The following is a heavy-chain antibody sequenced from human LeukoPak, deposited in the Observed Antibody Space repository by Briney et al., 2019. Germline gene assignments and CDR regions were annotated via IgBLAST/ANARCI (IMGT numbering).Heavy chain of an antibody. D-gene: IGHD2-21*02. CDR1: GYHFTSYL. CDR2: IYPGDSDT. CDR3: TKRAYCGGDCYSLRNNWFDP. J-gene: IGHJ5*02. Sequence: GESLKISCKGSGYHFTSYLIAWVRQVPGKGLEWIGIIYPGDSDTRYNPSFQGQVTISADKSINTAFLQWNSLKASDTAMYYCTKRAYCGGDCYSLRNNWFDPWGQGTLVTVSS. V-gene: IGHV5-51*01.